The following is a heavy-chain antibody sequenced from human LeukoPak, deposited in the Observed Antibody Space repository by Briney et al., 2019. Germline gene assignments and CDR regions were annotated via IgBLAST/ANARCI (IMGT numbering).Heavy chain of an antibody. J-gene: IGHJ5*02. CDR3: TREVRSAWASFDP. D-gene: IGHD1-26*01. CDR2: IYYSGST. V-gene: IGHV4-39*02. CDR1: GGSISSSSYY. Sequence: SETLSLTCTVSGGSISSSSYYWGWIRQPPGKGLEWIGSIYYSGSTYYNPSLKSRVTISVDTSKNQFSLKLSSVTAADTAVYYCTREVRSAWASFDPWGQGTLVIVSS.